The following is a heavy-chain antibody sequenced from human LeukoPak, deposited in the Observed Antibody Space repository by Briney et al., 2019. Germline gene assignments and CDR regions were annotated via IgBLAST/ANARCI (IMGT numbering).Heavy chain of an antibody. D-gene: IGHD5-24*01. CDR1: GFTFSSYG. CDR3: AKDHRRDGYNAFDY. J-gene: IGHJ4*02. Sequence: GGSLRLSCAASGFTFSSYGMHWVRQAPGKGLERVAVISYDGSNKYYADSVEGRFTISRDNSKNTLYLQMNSLRAEDTAVYYCAKDHRRDGYNAFDYWGQGTLVTVSS. V-gene: IGHV3-30*18. CDR2: ISYDGSNK.